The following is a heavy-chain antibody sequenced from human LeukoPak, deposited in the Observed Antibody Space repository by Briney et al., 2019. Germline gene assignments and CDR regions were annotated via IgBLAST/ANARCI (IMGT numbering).Heavy chain of an antibody. J-gene: IGHJ6*02. D-gene: IGHD6-13*01. CDR2: FDPEDGET. CDR3: ATASSWSSHYYYYGMDV. CDR1: GYTLTELS. Sequence: ASVKVSCKVSGYTLTELSMHWVRQTTGQGLEWMGGFDPEDGETIYAQKFQGRVTMTEDTSTDTAYMELSSLRSEDTAVYYCATASSWSSHYYYYGMDVWGQGTTVTVSS. V-gene: IGHV1-24*01.